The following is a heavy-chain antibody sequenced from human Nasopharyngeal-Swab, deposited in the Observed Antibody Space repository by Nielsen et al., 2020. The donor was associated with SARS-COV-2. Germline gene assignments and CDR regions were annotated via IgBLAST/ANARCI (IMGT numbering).Heavy chain of an antibody. V-gene: IGHV3-9*01. CDR2: ISWNSGSI. J-gene: IGHJ4*02. Sequence: SLRLSCAASGFTFDDYAMHWVRQDPGKGLEWVSGISWNSGSIGYADSVKGRFTISRDNAKNSLYLQMNSLRAEDTALYYCAKVRPPYSSSWADYFDYWGQGTLVTVSS. CDR3: AKVRPPYSSSWADYFDY. CDR1: GFTFDDYA. D-gene: IGHD6-13*01.